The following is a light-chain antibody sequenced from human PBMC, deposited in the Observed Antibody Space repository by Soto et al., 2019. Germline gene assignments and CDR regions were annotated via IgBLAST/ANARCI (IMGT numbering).Light chain of an antibody. Sequence: DIVMTQSPFSLPVTPGEPASISCRSSQSLLNSKGYNYLDWYLQKPGQSPQLLLYMASTRASGVLERFSGRGSGQNFTLKISRGGAEDGGVYYCMKALRTHFTFGQGTRLEIK. V-gene: IGKV2-28*01. CDR3: MKALRTHFT. J-gene: IGKJ5*01. CDR2: MAS. CDR1: QSLLNSKGYNY.